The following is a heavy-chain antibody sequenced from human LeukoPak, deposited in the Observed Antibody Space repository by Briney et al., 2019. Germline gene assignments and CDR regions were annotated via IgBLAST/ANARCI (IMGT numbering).Heavy chain of an antibody. V-gene: IGHV3-72*01. Sequence: PGGSLRLSCAASGFTFSDHYMDWVRQAPGKGLEWVGRTKNKANSYTTQYAASVKGRFTISRDDSKNSLYLQMNSLKTEDTAVYYCARGSSGVTISSYGMDVWGKGTTVTVPS. CDR1: GFTFSDHY. CDR2: TKNKANSYTT. J-gene: IGHJ6*04. D-gene: IGHD3-9*01. CDR3: ARGSSGVTISSYGMDV.